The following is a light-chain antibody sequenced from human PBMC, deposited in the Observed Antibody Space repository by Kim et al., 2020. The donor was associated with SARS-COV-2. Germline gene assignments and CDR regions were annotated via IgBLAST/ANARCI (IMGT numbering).Light chain of an antibody. V-gene: IGLV3-1*01. J-gene: IGLJ2*01. Sequence: SSELTQPPSVSVSPGQTASITCSGDKLGDKYACWXQQKPGQSPVLVIYQDSKRPSGIPERFSGSNSGNTATLTISGTQAMDEADYYCQAWDSSTSHVVFG. CDR3: QAWDSSTSHVV. CDR1: KLGDKY. CDR2: QDS.